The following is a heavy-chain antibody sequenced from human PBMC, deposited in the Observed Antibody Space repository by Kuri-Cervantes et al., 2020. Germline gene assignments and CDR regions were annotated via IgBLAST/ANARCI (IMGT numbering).Heavy chain of an antibody. J-gene: IGHJ3*02. CDR1: GYTFTSYY. V-gene: IGHV1-46*01. CDR2: INPSGGST. Sequence: ASVKVSCKASGYTFTSYYMHWVRQAPGQGLEWMGIINPSGGSTTYAQKFQGRITMTRDTSTSTVYMELSSLRSEDTAVYYCASPPYGDYEVGAFDIWGQGTMVTVS. D-gene: IGHD4-17*01. CDR3: ASPPYGDYEVGAFDI.